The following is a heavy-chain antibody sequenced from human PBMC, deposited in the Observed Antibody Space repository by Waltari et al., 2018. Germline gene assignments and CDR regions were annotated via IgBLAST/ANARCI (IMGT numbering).Heavy chain of an antibody. Sequence: QVQLVQSGAEVKKPGASVKVSCKASGYTFTGYYMHWVRQAPGQGLEWMGRINPNSGGTNYAQKCQGRVTMTRDTSISTAYMELSRLRSDDTAVYYCARSHSSSWYEDYWGQGTLVTVSS. J-gene: IGHJ4*02. D-gene: IGHD6-13*01. V-gene: IGHV1-2*02. CDR1: GYTFTGYY. CDR2: INPNSGGT. CDR3: ARSHSSSWYEDY.